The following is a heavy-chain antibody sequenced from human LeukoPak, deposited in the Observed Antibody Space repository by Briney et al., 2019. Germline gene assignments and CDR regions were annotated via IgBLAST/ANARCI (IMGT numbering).Heavy chain of an antibody. CDR1: GFIFSNYA. V-gene: IGHV3-23*01. J-gene: IGHJ4*02. CDR3: ARPFVEYSSSSPDY. D-gene: IGHD6-6*01. CDR2: ISGSGSTT. Sequence: GGSLRLSCAASGFIFSNYAMSWVRQAPGKGLEWVSIISGSGSTTDFADSVKGRFTISRDNSKNTLYLQMNSLRAEDTAVYYCARPFVEYSSSSPDYWGQGTLVTVSS.